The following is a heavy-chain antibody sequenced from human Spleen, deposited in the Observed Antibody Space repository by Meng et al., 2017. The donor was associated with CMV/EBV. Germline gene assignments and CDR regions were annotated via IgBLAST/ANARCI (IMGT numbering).Heavy chain of an antibody. CDR1: GFTFNSYA. V-gene: IGHV3-23*01. CDR3: AREQNVGDYYYYGMDV. J-gene: IGHJ6*02. CDR2: ISGGGGNT. Sequence: GGSLRLSCEGSGFTFNSYAMSWVRQAPGKGLEWVSGISGGGGNTYHADSVKGRFTISRDNSKNTLYLQMNSLRAEDTAVYYCAREQNVGDYYYYGMDVWGQGTTVTVSS. D-gene: IGHD3-16*01.